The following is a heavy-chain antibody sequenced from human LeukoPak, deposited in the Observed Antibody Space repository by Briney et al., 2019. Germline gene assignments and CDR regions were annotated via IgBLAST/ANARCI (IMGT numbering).Heavy chain of an antibody. CDR3: ASGGRKDGYNFFDY. J-gene: IGHJ4*02. CDR1: GGSFSGYY. CDR2: INHSGST. Sequence: SETLSLTCAVYGGSFSGYYWSWIRQPPGKGLEWIGEINHSGSTNYNPSLESRVTISVDTSKNQFSLKLSSVTAADTAVYYCASGGRKDGYNFFDYWGQGTLVTVSS. V-gene: IGHV4-34*01. D-gene: IGHD5-24*01.